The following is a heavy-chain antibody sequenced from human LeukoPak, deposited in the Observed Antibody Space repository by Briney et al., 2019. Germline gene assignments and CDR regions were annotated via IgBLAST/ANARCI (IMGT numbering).Heavy chain of an antibody. V-gene: IGHV4-59*08. Sequence: PSETLSLTCSDTGGSISSYYWSWIRQPPGKGLEWIGCIFYIGSTNYNPSLKSRVTISVDTSKNQFSLKLSSVTAADTAVYYCATTYYYNTSDQSRSYWYFDLWGRGTLVTVSS. CDR2: IFYIGST. J-gene: IGHJ2*01. CDR3: ATTYYYNTSDQSRSYWYFDL. D-gene: IGHD3-22*01. CDR1: GGSISSYY.